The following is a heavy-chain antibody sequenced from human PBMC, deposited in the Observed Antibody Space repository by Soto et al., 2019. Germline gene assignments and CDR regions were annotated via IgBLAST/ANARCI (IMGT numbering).Heavy chain of an antibody. CDR1: GFTFSSYA. D-gene: IGHD3-9*01. Sequence: QVQLVESGGGVVQPGRSLRLSCAASGFTFSSYAMHWVRQAPGKGLEWVAVISYDGSNKYYADSVKGRFTISRDNSKHTLYLQMNILRAEDTAVYYCARTYYDILTGYYKPYYFDYWGQGTLVTVSS. CDR3: ARTYYDILTGYYKPYYFDY. J-gene: IGHJ4*02. V-gene: IGHV3-30-3*01. CDR2: ISYDGSNK.